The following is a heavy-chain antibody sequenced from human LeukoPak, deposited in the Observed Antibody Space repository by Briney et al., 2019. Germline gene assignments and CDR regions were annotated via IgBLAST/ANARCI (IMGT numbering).Heavy chain of an antibody. CDR3: AKPSEPYCSSTSCYDY. D-gene: IGHD2-2*01. J-gene: IGHJ4*02. Sequence: PGGSLRLSCAASGFTFSSYAMSWVRQAPGKGLEWVSAISGSGGSTYCADSVKGRFTISRDNSKNTLYLQMNSLRAEDTAVYYCAKPSEPYCSSTSCYDYWGQGTLVTVSS. CDR2: ISGSGGST. CDR1: GFTFSSYA. V-gene: IGHV3-23*01.